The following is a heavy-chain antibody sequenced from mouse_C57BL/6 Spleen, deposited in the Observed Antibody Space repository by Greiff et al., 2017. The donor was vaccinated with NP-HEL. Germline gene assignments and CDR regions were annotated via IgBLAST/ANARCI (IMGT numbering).Heavy chain of an antibody. J-gene: IGHJ4*01. CDR3: ARRGSYYSNYDYAMDY. Sequence: VQVVESGPELVKPGASVKLSCKASGYTFTSYDINWVKQRPGQGLEWIGWIYPSDGSTTYTEKFTVKATLTVDTSSSTAYMELHSLTSEDSAVYFCARRGSYYSNYDYAMDYWGQGTSVTVSS. D-gene: IGHD2-5*01. CDR1: GYTFTSYD. CDR2: IYPSDGST. V-gene: IGHV1-85*01.